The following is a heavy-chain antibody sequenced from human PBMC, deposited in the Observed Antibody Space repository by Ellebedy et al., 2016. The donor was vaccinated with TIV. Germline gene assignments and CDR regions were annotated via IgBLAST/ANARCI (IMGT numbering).Heavy chain of an antibody. CDR2: IDNDGSST. CDR1: GFTFSRHW. D-gene: IGHD6-19*01. Sequence: PGGSLRLSCAASGFTFSRHWMHWVRQAPGKGLVWVSRIDNDGSSTSYADSVKGRFTISRDNAKNSLYLQMNSLRAEDTAVYYCARDGIGYSSGWPDYWGQGTLVTVSS. CDR3: ARDGIGYSSGWPDY. J-gene: IGHJ4*02. V-gene: IGHV3-74*01.